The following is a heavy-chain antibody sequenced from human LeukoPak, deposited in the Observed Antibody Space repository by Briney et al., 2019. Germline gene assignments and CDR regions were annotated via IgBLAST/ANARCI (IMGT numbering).Heavy chain of an antibody. D-gene: IGHD5-12*01. J-gene: IGHJ4*02. CDR1: GYTFTSFG. V-gene: IGHV1-18*01. Sequence: ASVKVSCKASGYTFTSFGISWVRQAPGQGLEWMGWIGAYNGNTKYGQKLQGRVTMTTDTSTSTAYMELRSLRSDDAAVYYCARGRTRYSGYDYGYWGQGTLVTVSS. CDR3: ARGRTRYSGYDYGY. CDR2: IGAYNGNT.